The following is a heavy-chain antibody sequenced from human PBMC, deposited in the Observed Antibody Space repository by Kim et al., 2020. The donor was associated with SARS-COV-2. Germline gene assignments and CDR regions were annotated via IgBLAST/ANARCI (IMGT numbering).Heavy chain of an antibody. Sequence: GGSLRLSCAASGFTFSSYSMNWVRQAPGKGLEWVSSISSSSSYIYYADSVKGRFTISRDNAKNSLYLQMNSLRAEDTAVYYCARVEEGSQLEPIWGQGTMVTVSS. CDR3: ARVEEGSQLEPI. CDR1: GFTFSSYS. D-gene: IGHD1-1*01. CDR2: ISSSSSYI. V-gene: IGHV3-21*01. J-gene: IGHJ3*02.